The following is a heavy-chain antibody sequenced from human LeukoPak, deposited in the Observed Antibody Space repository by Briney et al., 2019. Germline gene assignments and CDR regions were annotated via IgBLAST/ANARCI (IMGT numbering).Heavy chain of an antibody. CDR2: TYYSGTI. J-gene: IGHJ3*02. CDR3: ARDFKVDGSSGYYAFDI. D-gene: IGHD3-22*01. Sequence: TSETLSLTCTVSGDSISSYYWGWIRQPPWKGLEWIGFTYYSGTINYNPSLKSRVTISEDTSKNQFSLRLSSVTAADTAVYYCARDFKVDGSSGYYAFDIWGQGTMVTVSS. V-gene: IGHV4-59*01. CDR1: GDSISSYY.